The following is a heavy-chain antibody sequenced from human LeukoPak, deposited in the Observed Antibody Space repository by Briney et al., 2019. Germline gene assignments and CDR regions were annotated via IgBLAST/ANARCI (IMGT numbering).Heavy chain of an antibody. J-gene: IGHJ4*02. V-gene: IGHV3-30*18. D-gene: IGHD5-18*01. CDR3: AKEAGYSYGFDY. CDR1: GFXFSNYG. CDR2: ISYDGSNK. Sequence: PGRSLRLSCAASGFXFSNYGIHWVRQAPGKGLKWVAVISYDGSNKYYADSVKGRCTISRDKSKNTVYLQMNSLRAEDTAVYYCAKEAGYSYGFDYWGQGTLVTVSS.